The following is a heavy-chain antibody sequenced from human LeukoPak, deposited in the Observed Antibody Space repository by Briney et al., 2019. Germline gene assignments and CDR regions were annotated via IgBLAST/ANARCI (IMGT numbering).Heavy chain of an antibody. V-gene: IGHV3-11*01. CDR1: GFTFSDFY. CDR2: IGSGASTI. D-gene: IGHD2-21*01. CDR3: ARLGSDFYSGVNK. Sequence: GGSLRLSCAASGFTFSDFYMSWFRQAPGKGLEWLSYIGSGASTIYYADSVKGRFTISRDNSKNSLYLQMNSLRAEDTAVYYCARLGSDFYSGVNKWGQGTLVTVS. J-gene: IGHJ4*02.